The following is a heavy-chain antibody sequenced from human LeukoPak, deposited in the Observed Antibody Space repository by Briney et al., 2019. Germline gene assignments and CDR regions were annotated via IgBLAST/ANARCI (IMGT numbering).Heavy chain of an antibody. CDR2: INHSGST. CDR1: GGSFSGYY. J-gene: IGHJ3*02. D-gene: IGHD2-2*01. Sequence: SETLSLTCAVCGGSFSGYYWSWIRQPPGKGLEWIGEINHSGSTNYNPSLKSRVTISVDTSKNQFPLKLSSVTAADTAVYYCARRGPRDIVVVPAAEDAFDIWGQGTMVTVSS. V-gene: IGHV4-34*01. CDR3: ARRGPRDIVVVPAAEDAFDI.